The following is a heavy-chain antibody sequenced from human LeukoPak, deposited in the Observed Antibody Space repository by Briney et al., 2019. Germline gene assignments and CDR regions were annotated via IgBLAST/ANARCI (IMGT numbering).Heavy chain of an antibody. D-gene: IGHD2-2*01. CDR2: ISGSGGSI. V-gene: IGHV3-23*01. CDR3: AKDTRALPSYDAFDI. CDR1: GFTFSSYA. J-gene: IGHJ3*02. Sequence: GGSLRLSCAASGFTFSSYAMSWVRQAPGKGLEWVSAISGSGGSIYYADSVKGRFTISRDNSKNTLYLQMNSLRAEDTAVYYCAKDTRALPSYDAFDIWGQGTMVTVSS.